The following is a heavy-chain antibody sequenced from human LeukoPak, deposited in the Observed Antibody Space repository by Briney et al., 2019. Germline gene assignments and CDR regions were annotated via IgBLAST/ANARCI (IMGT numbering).Heavy chain of an antibody. V-gene: IGHV4-59*01. Sequence: SETLSLTCTVSGGSISSYYWSWIRQPPGKGLEWIGYIYYSGSTSCNPSLKSRVTISVDTSKNQFSMKLSSATAADTAVYYCARVGIVLVTGSNWVDPWGQGTLVTVSS. CDR2: IYYSGST. D-gene: IGHD3-22*01. CDR1: GGSISSYY. CDR3: ARVGIVLVTGSNWVDP. J-gene: IGHJ5*02.